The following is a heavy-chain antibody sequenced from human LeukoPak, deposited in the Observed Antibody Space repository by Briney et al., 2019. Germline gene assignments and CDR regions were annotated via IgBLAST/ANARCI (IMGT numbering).Heavy chain of an antibody. V-gene: IGHV3-21*01. Sequence: PGGSLRLSCAASGFSFSSYWMTWVRQAPGKGLEWVSSITGSSGSIYYADSLEGRFTISRDNAKNSLYLQMNSLRAEDTAVYYCTRDDFWSGYSMDYWGQGTLVTVSS. J-gene: IGHJ4*02. CDR3: TRDDFWSGYSMDY. CDR1: GFSFSSYW. D-gene: IGHD3-3*01. CDR2: ITGSSGSI.